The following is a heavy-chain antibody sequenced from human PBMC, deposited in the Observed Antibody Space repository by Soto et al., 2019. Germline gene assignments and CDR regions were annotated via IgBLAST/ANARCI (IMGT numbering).Heavy chain of an antibody. V-gene: IGHV4-31*03. CDR1: GDSISSGGYY. CDR2: TSYSGST. D-gene: IGHD3-10*01. CDR3: ARDDGAKFYWYFDL. J-gene: IGHJ2*01. Sequence: QVQLQESGPGLVKPSQTLSLTCSVSGDSISSGGYYWNWIRQLPGKGLEWIGYTSYSGSTYYNPSLNSRATISVDTSKNQFSLKLTSVTAADTAVYYCARDDGAKFYWYFDLWGRGTLVTVSS.